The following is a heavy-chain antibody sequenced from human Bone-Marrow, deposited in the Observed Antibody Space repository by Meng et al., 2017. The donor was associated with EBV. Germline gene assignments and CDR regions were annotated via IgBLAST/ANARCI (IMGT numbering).Heavy chain of an antibody. CDR1: RYSFTSYD. CDR3: ARARDRYYPLGFDY. J-gene: IGHJ4*02. D-gene: IGHD3-16*02. CDR2: IKPNRGNT. V-gene: IGHV1-8*01. Sequence: QVQQVQFGDGGKKLGTSVKVSCQASRYSFTSYDINWGRRATGQGLEWMGWIKPNRGNTGYAQKFQGRVTMTRNTSISTAYMELSSLRSEDTAVYYCARARDRYYPLGFDYWGQGTLVTVSS.